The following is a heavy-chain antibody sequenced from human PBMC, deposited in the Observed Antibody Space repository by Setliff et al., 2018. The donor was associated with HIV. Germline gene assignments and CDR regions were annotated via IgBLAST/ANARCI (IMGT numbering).Heavy chain of an antibody. Sequence: SETLSLTCTVSGGSITSGNYFWTWIRQPAGKGLEWIGHIYTDGSTNYNPSFRSRVTISVDSSKNQFSLKLSSVTAADTAVYYCARDFNVRYDSDGYDYLDLWGRGTLVTVSS. CDR3: ARDFNVRYDSDGYDYLDL. D-gene: IGHD3-22*01. CDR2: IYTDGST. V-gene: IGHV4-61*09. J-gene: IGHJ2*01. CDR1: GGSITSGNYF.